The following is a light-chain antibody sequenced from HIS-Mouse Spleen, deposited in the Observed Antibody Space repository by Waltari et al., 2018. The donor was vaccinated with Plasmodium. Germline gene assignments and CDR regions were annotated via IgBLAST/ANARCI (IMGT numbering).Light chain of an antibody. CDR2: EVS. J-gene: IGLJ2*01. Sequence: QSALTQPPSASGSPGQSVTISCTGTSSDVGGYNYVSWYQQHPGKAPKLMIYEVSKRPEGVPERFPGSKSGNTASLTVSGLQAEDEADYYCSSYAGSNNLVFGGGTKLTVL. CDR3: SSYAGSNNLV. V-gene: IGLV2-8*01. CDR1: SSDVGGYNY.